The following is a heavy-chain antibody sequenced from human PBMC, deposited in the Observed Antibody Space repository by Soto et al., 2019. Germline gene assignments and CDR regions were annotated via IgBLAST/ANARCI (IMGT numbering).Heavy chain of an antibody. V-gene: IGHV1-69*01. CDR3: ARDRATYDFWSGYTYNWFDP. J-gene: IGHJ5*02. D-gene: IGHD3-3*01. CDR1: GGTFSSYA. CDR2: IIPIFGTA. Sequence: QVQLVQSGAEVKKPGSSVKVSCKASGGTFSSYAISWVRQAPGQGLEWMGGIIPIFGTANYAQKFQGRVTITADESTSTAYMELSNLRSEDTAVYYCARDRATYDFWSGYTYNWFDPWGQGTLVTVSS.